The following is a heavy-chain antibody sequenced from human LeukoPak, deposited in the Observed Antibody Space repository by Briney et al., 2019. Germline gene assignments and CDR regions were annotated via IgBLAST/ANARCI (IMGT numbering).Heavy chain of an antibody. Sequence: GRSLRLSCAASGFTFTIFGLNWVRQAPGKVPEWVSYIDARSGITYYADSVQGRFTISRDNAQESVFLQMNSLRADDTAVYYCARTYDFGRGPPGDAFDNWGPGTLVTVSS. J-gene: IGHJ3*02. CDR3: ARTYDFGRGPPGDAFDN. D-gene: IGHD3-3*01. V-gene: IGHV3-48*01. CDR1: GFTFTIFG. CDR2: IDARSGIT.